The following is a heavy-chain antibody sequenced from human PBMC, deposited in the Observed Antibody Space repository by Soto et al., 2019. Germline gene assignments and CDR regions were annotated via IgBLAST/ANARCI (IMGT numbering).Heavy chain of an antibody. CDR2: IYYSGTT. Sequence: SGTTALTCEVCVGCIRSYYLTWIRQPPGKELEWIGFIYYSGTTNYNPSLKSRVTISVDTSKNQFSLKLTSVTAADTAVYFCARGGPSSLPSDFWGQRTLVTVSS. D-gene: IGHD3-16*01. J-gene: IGHJ4*02. CDR1: VGCIRSYY. V-gene: IGHV4-59*01. CDR3: ARGGPSSLPSDF.